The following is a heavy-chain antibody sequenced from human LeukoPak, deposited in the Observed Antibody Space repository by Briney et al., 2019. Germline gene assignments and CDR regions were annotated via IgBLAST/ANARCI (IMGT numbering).Heavy chain of an antibody. CDR2: ISGSGGST. J-gene: IGHJ6*02. D-gene: IGHD2-2*01. V-gene: IGHV3-23*01. CDR1: GITFSSYA. Sequence: PGGSLRLSCAASGITFSSYAMSWVRQAPGKGLEWVSGISGSGGSTYYADSVKCRFTISRDNSKNTRYLQMNSLRAEDTAVYYCAKWGIVVVPAASVWGQGTTVSVSS. CDR3: AKWGIVVVPAASV.